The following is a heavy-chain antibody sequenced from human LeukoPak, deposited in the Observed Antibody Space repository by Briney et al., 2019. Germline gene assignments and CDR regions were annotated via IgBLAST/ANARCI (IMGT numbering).Heavy chain of an antibody. V-gene: IGHV1-18*04. CDR3: ARDEFDSSDLFDY. J-gene: IGHJ4*02. D-gene: IGHD6-19*01. CDR2: ISAYNGNT. Sequence: ASVTVSCTASGYTFTSYGISWVRQAPGQGIEWMGWISAYNGNTNYAQKIQGRVTMNTDTSTSTAYMELRSLRSDDTAVYYCARDEFDSSDLFDYWGQGTLVTVSS. CDR1: GYTFTSYG.